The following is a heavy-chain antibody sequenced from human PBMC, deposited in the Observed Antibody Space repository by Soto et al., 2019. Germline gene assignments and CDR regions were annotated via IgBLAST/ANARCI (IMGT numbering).Heavy chain of an antibody. CDR2: ISSGGNTK. V-gene: IGHV3-48*03. CDR3: ARVAY. J-gene: IGHJ4*02. Sequence: EEQLVESGGGLVQPGGSLRLSCAASGFSFSSYEMNWVRQAPGKGLEWISFISSGGNTKSYANSVKGRFTISRDNAKNSLYLEMNSLRPEDTAVYYCARVAYWGQGTLVTVSS. CDR1: GFSFSSYE.